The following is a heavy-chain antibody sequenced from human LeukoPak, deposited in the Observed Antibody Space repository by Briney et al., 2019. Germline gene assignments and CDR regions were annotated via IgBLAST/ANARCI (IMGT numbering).Heavy chain of an antibody. J-gene: IGHJ4*02. CDR1: GFTFTSYW. CDR3: ARDRGDRVFDY. Sequence: VGSLRLSCAASGFTFTSYWMSWVRQVPGKGLEWVAITKQDGSEKYYVDSVKGRFTIARDNAKDSLYLQLNRLRAEDTAVYYCARDRGDRVFDYWGQGTLVTVSS. CDR2: TKQDGSEK. V-gene: IGHV3-7*01. D-gene: IGHD2-21*02.